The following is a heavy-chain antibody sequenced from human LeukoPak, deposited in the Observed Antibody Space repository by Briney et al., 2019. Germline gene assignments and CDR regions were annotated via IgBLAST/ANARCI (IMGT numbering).Heavy chain of an antibody. D-gene: IGHD2-2*01. J-gene: IGHJ6*03. CDR3: ARAANSLFSGPDCSSTSCYYYYYYMDV. V-gene: IGHV1-2*02. CDR1: GYTFTGYY. CDR2: INPNSGGT. Sequence: LRASVKVSCKASGYTFTGYYMHWVRQAPGQGLEWMGWINPNSGGTNYAQKFQGRVAMTRDTSISTAYMELSRLRSDDTAVYYCARAANSLFSGPDCSSTSCYYYYYYMDVWGKGTTVTVSS.